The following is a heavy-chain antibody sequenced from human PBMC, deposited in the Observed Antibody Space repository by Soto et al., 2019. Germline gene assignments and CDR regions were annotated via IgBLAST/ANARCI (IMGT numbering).Heavy chain of an antibody. CDR2: ISGSGGST. CDR3: AKGLDYDSTYFDY. CDR1: GFTFSIYA. V-gene: IGHV3-23*01. J-gene: IGHJ4*02. D-gene: IGHD3-22*01. Sequence: PGGSLRLSCAASGFTFSIYAMSWVRQAPGKGLEWVSAISGSGGSTYYADSVKGRFTISRDNSKNTLYLQMNSLRAEDTAVYYCAKGLDYDSTYFDYWGQGTLVTVSS.